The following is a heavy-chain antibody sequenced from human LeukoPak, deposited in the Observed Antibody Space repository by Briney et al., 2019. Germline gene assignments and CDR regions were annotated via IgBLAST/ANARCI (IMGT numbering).Heavy chain of an antibody. D-gene: IGHD3-10*01. V-gene: IGHV1-2*02. Sequence: GASVKVSCKASGYTFTGYYMHWVRHAPGQGLQWMGWINPNSGGTNYAQKFQGRVTMTRDTSISTAYMELSRLRSDGTAVYYYARDYGSGSYYLDWFDPWGQGTLVTVSS. CDR3: ARDYGSGSYYLDWFDP. J-gene: IGHJ5*02. CDR1: GYTFTGYY. CDR2: INPNSGGT.